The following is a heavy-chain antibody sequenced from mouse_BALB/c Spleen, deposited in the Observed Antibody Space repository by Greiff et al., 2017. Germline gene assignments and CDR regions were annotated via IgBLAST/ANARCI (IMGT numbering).Heavy chain of an antibody. CDR1: GFTFSSYA. Sequence: EVKLVESGGGLVKPGGSLKLSCAASGFTFSSYAMSWVRQTPEKRLEWVASISSGGSTYYPDSVKGRFTISRDNARNILYLQMSSLRSEDTAMYYCARGRRGNYFDYWGQGTTLTVSS. CDR2: ISSGGST. CDR3: ARGRRGNYFDY. V-gene: IGHV5-6-5*01. J-gene: IGHJ2*01.